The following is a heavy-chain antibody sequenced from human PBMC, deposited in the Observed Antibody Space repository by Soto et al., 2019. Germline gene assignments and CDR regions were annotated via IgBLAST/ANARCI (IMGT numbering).Heavy chain of an antibody. CDR3: ARDTDPMITFGGVQTPVY. J-gene: IGHJ4*02. D-gene: IGHD3-16*01. CDR1: GFTFSSYG. CDR2: IWYDGSNK. Sequence: QVQLVESGGGVVQPGRSLRLSCAASGFTFSSYGMHWVRQAPGKGLEWVAVIWYDGSNKYYADSVKGRFTISRDNSKNTLYLQMNRLRAEDTAVYYCARDTDPMITFGGVQTPVYWGQGTLVTVSS. V-gene: IGHV3-33*01.